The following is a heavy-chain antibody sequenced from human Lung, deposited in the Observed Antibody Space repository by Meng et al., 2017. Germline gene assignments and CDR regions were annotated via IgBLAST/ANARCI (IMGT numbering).Heavy chain of an antibody. V-gene: IGHV4-34*01. CDR2: INHSGST. CDR3: ARGPTTMAHDFDY. J-gene: IGHJ4*02. D-gene: IGHD4-11*01. CDR1: GGSFSDYY. Sequence: QGRLQHLGAGRLKPPETLLLTCVVSGGSFSDYYGSWIRQPPGKGLEWIGEINHSGSTNYNPSLESRATISVDTSQNNLSLKLSSVTAADSAVYYCARGPTTMAHDFDYWGQGTLVTVSS.